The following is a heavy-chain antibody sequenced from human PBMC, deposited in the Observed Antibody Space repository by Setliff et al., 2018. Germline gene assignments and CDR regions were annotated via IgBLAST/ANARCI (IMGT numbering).Heavy chain of an antibody. CDR3: ARASSSDNYNFWSGYYDGDAFDI. D-gene: IGHD3-3*01. CDR1: GYSISSGYY. V-gene: IGHV4-38-2*01. Sequence: SETLSLTCAVSGYSISSGYYWGWIRQPPGKGLEWIGSIHRGSTYYNPSLKSRVTTLVGTSKNHFSLKLSSVTAADTAVYYCARASSSDNYNFWSGYYDGDAFDIWGQGTMVTVS. CDR2: IHRGST. J-gene: IGHJ3*02.